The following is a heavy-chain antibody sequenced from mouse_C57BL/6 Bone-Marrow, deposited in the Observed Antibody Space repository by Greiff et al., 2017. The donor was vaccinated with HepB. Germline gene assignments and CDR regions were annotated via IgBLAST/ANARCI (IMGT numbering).Heavy chain of an antibody. CDR3: VRHLGYWYFDV. V-gene: IGHV10-1*01. D-gene: IGHD3-1*01. CDR2: IRSKSNNYAT. CDR1: GFSFNTYA. Sequence: EVKLVESGGGLVQPKGSLKLSCAASGFSFNTYAMNWVRQAPGKGLEWVARIRSKSNNYATYYADSVKDRFTISRDDSESMLYLQMNNLKTEDTAMYYCVRHLGYWYFDVWGTGTTVTVSS. J-gene: IGHJ1*03.